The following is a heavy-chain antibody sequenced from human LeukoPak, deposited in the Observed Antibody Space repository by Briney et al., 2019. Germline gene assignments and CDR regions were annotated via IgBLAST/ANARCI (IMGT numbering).Heavy chain of an antibody. CDR1: GFTFSSYW. Sequence: GGSLRLSCAASGFTFSSYWMHWVRQAPGKGLVWVSRINTDGSSTSYADSVKGRFTISRDNAKNSLYLQMNSLRAEDTAVYYCAKETVLAAAVYFDYWGQGTLVTVSS. CDR2: INTDGSST. V-gene: IGHV3-74*01. CDR3: AKETVLAAAVYFDY. D-gene: IGHD6-13*01. J-gene: IGHJ4*02.